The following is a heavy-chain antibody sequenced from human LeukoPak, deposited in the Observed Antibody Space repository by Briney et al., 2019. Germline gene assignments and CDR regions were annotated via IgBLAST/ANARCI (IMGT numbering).Heavy chain of an antibody. CDR2: ISSSGSTI. CDR1: GFTFSDYY. V-gene: IGHV3-11*04. Sequence: GGSLRLSCAASGFTFSDYYMSWIRQAPGKGLEWVSYISSSGSTIYYADSVKGRFTISRDNAKNSLYLQMNSLRAEDTAVYYCARAYCGGDCYSQTNCFAPWGQETLVTVSS. CDR3: ARAYCGGDCYSQTNCFAP. D-gene: IGHD2-21*01. J-gene: IGHJ5*02.